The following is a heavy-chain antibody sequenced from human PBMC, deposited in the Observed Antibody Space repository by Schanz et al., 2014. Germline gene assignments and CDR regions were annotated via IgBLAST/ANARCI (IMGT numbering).Heavy chain of an antibody. V-gene: IGHV3-23*01. CDR1: GITFSDYA. Sequence: EVQLLASGGALEQPGGSLRLSCAASGITFSDYAMSWVRQAPGKGLEWVSTIASGGSHTFYADSVTGRFTISGDNSKNTLFLQMNSLRVEDTAVYYCARDRWDWNNAFDIWGQGTMVTVSS. CDR2: IASGGSHT. D-gene: IGHD1-1*01. CDR3: ARDRWDWNNAFDI. J-gene: IGHJ3*02.